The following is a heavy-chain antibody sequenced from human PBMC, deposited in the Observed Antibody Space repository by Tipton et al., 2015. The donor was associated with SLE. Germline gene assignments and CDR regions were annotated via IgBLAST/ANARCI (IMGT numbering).Heavy chain of an antibody. Sequence: SLRLSCAASGFTFSSYWMSWVRQAPGKGLEWVANIKQDGSEKYYVDSVKGRFTIPRDNAKNSLYLQMNSLRAEDTAVYYCARDGASYSSSRFSNFDYWGQGTLVTVSS. CDR3: ARDGASYSSSRFSNFDY. CDR2: IKQDGSEK. CDR1: GFTFSSYW. J-gene: IGHJ4*02. D-gene: IGHD6-6*01. V-gene: IGHV3-7*01.